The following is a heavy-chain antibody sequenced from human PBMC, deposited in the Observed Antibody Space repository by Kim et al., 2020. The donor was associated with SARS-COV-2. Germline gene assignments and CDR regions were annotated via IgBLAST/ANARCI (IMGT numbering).Heavy chain of an antibody. V-gene: IGHV3-53*01. J-gene: IGHJ6*02. D-gene: IGHD5-18*01. CDR2: IYGGYT. CDR3: AREKHGSYGFERDYYYYGMDV. CDR1: GFTVNTNH. Sequence: GGSLRLSCVASGFTVNTNHMSWVRQAPGKGLEWVSVIYGGYTFYADSVKGRFTISRDDSKNTLYLQMNSLRAEDTAVYFCAREKHGSYGFERDYYYYGMDVWGQGTTVTVSS.